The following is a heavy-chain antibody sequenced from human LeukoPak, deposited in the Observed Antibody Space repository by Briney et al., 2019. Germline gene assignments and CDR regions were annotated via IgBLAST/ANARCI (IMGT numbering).Heavy chain of an antibody. J-gene: IGHJ4*02. V-gene: IGHV3-23*01. D-gene: IGHD3-22*01. Sequence: GGSLRLSCAASGFTFSSYAMSWVRQAPGKGLEWVSAISGSGGSIYYADSVKGRFTISRDNSKNTLYLQMNSLRAEDTAVYYCAKAFGVTMIVVVITPLDYWGQGTLVTVSS. CDR3: AKAFGVTMIVVVITPLDY. CDR2: ISGSGGSI. CDR1: GFTFSSYA.